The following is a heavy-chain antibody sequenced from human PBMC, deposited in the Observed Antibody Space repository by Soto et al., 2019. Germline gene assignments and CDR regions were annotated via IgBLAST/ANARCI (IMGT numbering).Heavy chain of an antibody. D-gene: IGHD5-18*01. CDR3: ARDRGYTYGFDF. CDR1: ERNCVGYG. V-gene: IGHV3-48*02. J-gene: IGHJ4*02. CDR2: ISSSSSTI. Sequence: RVSSSAAERNCVGYGGSWVSKAPGKGLEWVSFISSSSSTIYYADSVKGRFTISRDNAKNSLYLQMNSLRDEDTAVYYCARDRGYTYGFDFWGQGALVTVSS.